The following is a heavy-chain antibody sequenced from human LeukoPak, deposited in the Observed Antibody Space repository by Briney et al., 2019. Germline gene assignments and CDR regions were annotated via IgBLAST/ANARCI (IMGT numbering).Heavy chain of an antibody. D-gene: IGHD3-22*01. CDR1: GYTFTIYG. J-gene: IGHJ4*02. V-gene: IGHV1-18*01. CDR3: AREVPYDSSRYYQPFDY. CDR2: ISGYNGNT. Sequence: ASVKVSCKTSGYTFTIYGLSWVRQAPGQGLEWMGWISGYNGNTKYAQKFQGRVTMTTDTSTSTAYMELRSLRSDDTAVYYCAREVPYDSSRYYQPFDYWGQGTLVTVSS.